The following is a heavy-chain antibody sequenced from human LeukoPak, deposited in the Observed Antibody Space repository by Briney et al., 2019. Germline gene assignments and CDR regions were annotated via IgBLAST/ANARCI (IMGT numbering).Heavy chain of an antibody. CDR3: ARHRFGELLGYYSGMDV. CDR1: GGSISSYY. J-gene: IGHJ6*02. CDR2: FYYSGST. V-gene: IGHV4-59*08. Sequence: SETLSLTCTVSGGSISSYYWSWIRQPPGKGLEYIGYFYYSGSTYYNPSLKSRVTISVDTSKNQFSLKLSSVTAADTAVYYCARHRFGELLGYYSGMDVWGQGTTVTVSS. D-gene: IGHD3-10*01.